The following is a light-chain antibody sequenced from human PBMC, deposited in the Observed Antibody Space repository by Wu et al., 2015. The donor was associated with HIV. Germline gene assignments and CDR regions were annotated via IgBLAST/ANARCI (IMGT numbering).Light chain of an antibody. V-gene: IGKV3-15*01. CDR3: QQYYNWPGIFT. CDR2: GAS. CDR1: QSVSSN. J-gene: IGKJ3*01. Sequence: EIVMTQSPATLSVSPGERATLSCRASQSVSSNLAWYQQKPGQGPRLLIYGASTRATGIPARFSGSGSGTDFTLTISNMQSEDFAVYYCQQYYNWPGIFTFGPGTKVDIK.